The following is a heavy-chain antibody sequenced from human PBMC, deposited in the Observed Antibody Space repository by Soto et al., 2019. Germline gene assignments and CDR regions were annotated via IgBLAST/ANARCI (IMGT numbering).Heavy chain of an antibody. Sequence: GASVKVSCKASGGTFSSYAISWVRQAPGQGLEWMGGIIPIFGTANYAQKFQGRVTITADESTSTAYMELSSLRSEDTAVYYCARAITPNYDFWSGYHQTPYYYYGMDVWGQGTTVTVSS. V-gene: IGHV1-69*13. J-gene: IGHJ6*02. CDR2: IIPIFGTA. D-gene: IGHD3-3*01. CDR1: GGTFSSYA. CDR3: ARAITPNYDFWSGYHQTPYYYYGMDV.